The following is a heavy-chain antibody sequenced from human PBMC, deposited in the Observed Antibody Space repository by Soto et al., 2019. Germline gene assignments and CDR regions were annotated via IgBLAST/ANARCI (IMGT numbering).Heavy chain of an antibody. V-gene: IGHV1-2*02. D-gene: IGHD3-3*01. CDR3: ARDRSYYDFWSGYGGRDDYYFHYGMDV. J-gene: IGHJ6*02. CDR1: GYTFTGYY. CDR2: INPNSGGT. Sequence: GASVKVSCKASGYTFTGYYMHWVRQAPGQGLEWMGWINPNSGGTNYAQKFQGRVTMTRDTSISTAYMELSRLRSDDTAVYYCARDRSYYDFWSGYGGRDDYYFHYGMDVWGQGTTVTVSS.